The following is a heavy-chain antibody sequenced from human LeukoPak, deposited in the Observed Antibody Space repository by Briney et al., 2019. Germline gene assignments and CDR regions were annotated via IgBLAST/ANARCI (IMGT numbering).Heavy chain of an antibody. V-gene: IGHV3-48*01. J-gene: IGHJ4*02. CDR2: ISASSTII. D-gene: IGHD6-13*01. Sequence: GGSLRLSCVGSGFTFSGNSMNWVRQAPGRGLEWVSHISASSTIIHYADSVKGPVTISRDNAKNSVFLQMNRLTVEDTAVYYCTTSRHSSSWYYNDYWGQGILVTVS. CDR3: TTSRHSSSWYYNDY. CDR1: GFTFSGNS.